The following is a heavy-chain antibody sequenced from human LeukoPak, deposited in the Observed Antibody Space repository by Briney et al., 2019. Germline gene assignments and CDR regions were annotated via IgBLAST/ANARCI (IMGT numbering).Heavy chain of an antibody. CDR1: GFTFSNYA. D-gene: IGHD1-26*01. J-gene: IGHJ4*02. V-gene: IGHV3-23*01. CDR3: AKDLAGSGSYSFDY. CDR2: ISGSGGST. Sequence: GGSLRLSCAASGFTFSNYAMNWVRQAPGKGLEWVSAISGSGGSTYYADSVKGRFTISRDNSKNTLYLQMNSLRAEDTAVYYCAKDLAGSGSYSFDYWGQGTLVTVSS.